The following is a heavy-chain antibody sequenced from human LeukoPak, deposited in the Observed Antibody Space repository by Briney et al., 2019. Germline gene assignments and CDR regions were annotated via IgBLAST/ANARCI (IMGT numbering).Heavy chain of an antibody. J-gene: IGHJ6*02. CDR3: ARVVVVPAASYYYYYGMDV. D-gene: IGHD2-2*01. V-gene: IGHV3-21*01. Sequence: ERSLRLSCAASGFTFSSYSMNWVRQAPGKGLEWVSSISSSSSYIYYADSVKGRFTISRDNAKNSLYLQMNSLRAEDTAVYYCARVVVVPAASYYYYYGMDVWGQGTTVTVSS. CDR2: ISSSSSYI. CDR1: GFTFSSYS.